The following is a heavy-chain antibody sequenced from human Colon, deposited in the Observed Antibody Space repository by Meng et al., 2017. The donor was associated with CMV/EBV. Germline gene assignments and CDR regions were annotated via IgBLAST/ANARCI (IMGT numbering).Heavy chain of an antibody. CDR1: GFTFDDYT. D-gene: IGHD4-17*01. V-gene: IGHV3-43*01. Sequence: GESLKISCAASGFTFDDYTMNWVRHAPGKGLEWVALVSWDGGSTRYADSVRGRFTISRDNSNNLLVLQLNSLRSDDSALYYCAKGTAATTVPDFDSWGQGTPVTVSS. CDR2: VSWDGGST. CDR3: AKGTAATTVPDFDS. J-gene: IGHJ4*02.